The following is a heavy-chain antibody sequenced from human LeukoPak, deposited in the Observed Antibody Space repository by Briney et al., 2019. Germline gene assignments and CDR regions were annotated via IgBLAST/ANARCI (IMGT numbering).Heavy chain of an antibody. CDR1: GDSISSSSYY. V-gene: IGHV4-39*01. D-gene: IGHD4-23*01. CDR2: IYYSGST. CDR3: ARRSGKKYYFDY. Sequence: SETLSLTCTVSGDSISSSSYYWGSIRQPPGKGLEWIGSIYYSGSTYYNPSLKSRVTISVDTSKNQFSLKLSSVTAADTAVYYSARRSGKKYYFDYWGQGAPGTVSS. J-gene: IGHJ4*02.